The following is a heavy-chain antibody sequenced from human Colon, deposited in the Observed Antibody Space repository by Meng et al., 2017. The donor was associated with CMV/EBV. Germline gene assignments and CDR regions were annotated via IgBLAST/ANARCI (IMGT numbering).Heavy chain of an antibody. CDR1: GFIFSNFN. V-gene: IGHV3-21*01. CDR3: AREVCSGTFCYFCYGMDD. CDR2: ISSSTSDI. D-gene: IGHD2-2*01. Sequence: GESLKISCAATGFIFSNFNMNWVRQAPGKGLEWVSSISSSTSDIYYAESVKGRFTISRDNVKNSLYLQMNNLTAEDTATYYCAREVCSGTFCYFCYGMDDWGQGTTVTVSS. J-gene: IGHJ6*02.